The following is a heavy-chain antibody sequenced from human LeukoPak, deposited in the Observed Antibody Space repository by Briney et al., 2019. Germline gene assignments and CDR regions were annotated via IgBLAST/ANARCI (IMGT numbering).Heavy chain of an antibody. V-gene: IGHV1-2*02. J-gene: IGHJ4*02. CDR1: GYTFTAYY. Sequence: GASVKVSCKASGYTFTAYYIHWMRQAPGQGLEWMGWMNPNRGDTSYAQKFQGRVTMTRDTPINTAYMELSGLTSDDTAVYYCGRRRIDCSDTGCYVDYWGQGTLVTVSS. CDR3: GRRRIDCSDTGCYVDY. CDR2: MNPNRGDT. D-gene: IGHD2-15*01.